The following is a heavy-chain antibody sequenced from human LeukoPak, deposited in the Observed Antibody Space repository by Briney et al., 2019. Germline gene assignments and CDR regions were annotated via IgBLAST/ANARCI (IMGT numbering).Heavy chain of an antibody. CDR1: GFTFSSYA. CDR2: ISYDGSNK. D-gene: IGHD2/OR15-2a*01. Sequence: GGSLRLSCAASGFTFSSYAMHWVRQAPGKGLEWVAVISYDGSNKYYADSVKGRFTISRDNAKNTLYLQMDSLRVEDTAVYYCARLKDFPIWGQGTMVTVSS. V-gene: IGHV3-30-3*01. CDR3: ARLKDFPI. J-gene: IGHJ3*02.